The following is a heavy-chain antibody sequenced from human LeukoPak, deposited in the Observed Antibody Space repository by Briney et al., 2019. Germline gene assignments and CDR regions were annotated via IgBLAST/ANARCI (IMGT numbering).Heavy chain of an antibody. D-gene: IGHD2-21*02. J-gene: IGHJ3*02. CDR3: ARAPAPNCGGDCYPEAFDI. Sequence: PGGSLRLSCAASEFTFSNYMSWVRQAPGKGLEWVSVIYRRGSTYYADSAKGRFTSSRDNSKNTAYLQMNSLRAEDTAVYYCARAPAPNCGGDCYPEAFDIWGQGTMVTVSS. V-gene: IGHV3-66*01. CDR2: IYRRGST. CDR1: EFTFSNY.